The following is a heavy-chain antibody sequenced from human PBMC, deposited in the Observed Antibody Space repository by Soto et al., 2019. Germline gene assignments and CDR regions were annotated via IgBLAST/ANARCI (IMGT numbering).Heavy chain of an antibody. Sequence: SETLSLTCTVSGGSISSSYWSWIRQPPGKGLEWIGYIYDSGSTYYNSSLKSRVTMSVDTSKNQFSLKLNSVTAADTAVYYCARNMDWFDPWGQGTLVTVSS. CDR3: ARNMDWFDP. CDR1: GGSISSSY. J-gene: IGHJ5*02. V-gene: IGHV4-59*08. CDR2: IYDSGST. D-gene: IGHD3-10*01.